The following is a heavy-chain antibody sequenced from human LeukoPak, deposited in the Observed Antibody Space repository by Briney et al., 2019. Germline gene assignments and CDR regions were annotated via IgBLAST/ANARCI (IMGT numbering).Heavy chain of an antibody. CDR2: INHSGST. V-gene: IGHV4-34*01. CDR1: GGSFSGYY. CDR3: ARATYYDYVWGSYRPDAFDI. J-gene: IGHJ3*02. D-gene: IGHD3-16*02. Sequence: PSETLSLTCAVYGGSFSGYYWSWFRQPPGKGLEWIGEINHSGSTNYNPSLKSRVTISVDTSKNQFSLKLSSVTAADTAVYYCARATYYDYVWGSYRPDAFDIWGQGTMVTVSS.